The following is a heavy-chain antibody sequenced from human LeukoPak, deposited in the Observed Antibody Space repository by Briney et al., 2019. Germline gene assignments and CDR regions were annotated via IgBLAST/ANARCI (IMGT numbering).Heavy chain of an antibody. Sequence: GGSLRLSCAASGFTFSSYWMSWVRQAPGKGLEWVANIKQDGSEKYYVDSVKGRLTISRDNAKNSLYLQMNSLRAEDTAVYYCARGYYDSSGYQAFDYWGQGTLVTVSS. D-gene: IGHD3-22*01. CDR1: GFTFSSYW. CDR3: ARGYYDSSGYQAFDY. CDR2: IKQDGSEK. V-gene: IGHV3-7*01. J-gene: IGHJ4*02.